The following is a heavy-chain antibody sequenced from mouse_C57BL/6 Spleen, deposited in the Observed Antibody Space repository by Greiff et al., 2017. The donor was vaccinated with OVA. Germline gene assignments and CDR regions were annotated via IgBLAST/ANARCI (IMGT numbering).Heavy chain of an antibody. CDR2: IYPGSGST. CDR3: ARQDYGSSYDWYFYV. CDR1: GYTFTSYW. J-gene: IGHJ1*03. V-gene: IGHV1-55*01. Sequence: VQLQQPGAELVKPGASVKMSCKASGYTFTSYWITWVKQRPGQGLEWIGDIYPGSGSTNYNEKFKSKATLTVDTSSSTAYMQLSSLTSEDSAVYYCARQDYGSSYDWYFYVWGTGTTVTVSS. D-gene: IGHD1-1*01.